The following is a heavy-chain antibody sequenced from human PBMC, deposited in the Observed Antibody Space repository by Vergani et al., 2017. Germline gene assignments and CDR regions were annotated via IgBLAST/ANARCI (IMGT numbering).Heavy chain of an antibody. CDR1: GGTFSSYA. D-gene: IGHD3-10*01. J-gene: IGHJ6*02. Sequence: QVQLVQSGAEVKKPGSSVKVSCKASGGTFSSYAISWVRQAPGQGLEWMGGIIPIFGTANYAQKFQGRVTITVDESTSTAYMELSSLRSEDTAVYYCARGIAIRRFGELYPVTPYYYYGMDVWGQGTTVTVSS. V-gene: IGHV1-69*12. CDR2: IIPIFGTA. CDR3: ARGIAIRRFGELYPVTPYYYYGMDV.